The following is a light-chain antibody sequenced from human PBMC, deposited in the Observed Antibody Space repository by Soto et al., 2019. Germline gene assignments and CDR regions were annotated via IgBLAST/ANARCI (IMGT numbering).Light chain of an antibody. Sequence: EIVLKQSPATLSLSPGERATLSCRASQSVSSYLAWYQQKPGQAPRLLIYDASNRATGIPARVSGSGSGTDFTRTISSLEPEDFAVYYWQQRSNWPIFTFGPGTKVDIK. CDR2: DAS. CDR1: QSVSSY. V-gene: IGKV3-11*01. J-gene: IGKJ3*01. CDR3: QQRSNWPIFT.